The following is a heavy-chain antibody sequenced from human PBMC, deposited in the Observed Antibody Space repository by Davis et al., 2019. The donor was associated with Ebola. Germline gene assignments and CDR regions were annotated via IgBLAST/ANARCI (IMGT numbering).Heavy chain of an antibody. D-gene: IGHD4-11*01. V-gene: IGHV4-34*01. Sequence: PSETLSLTCAVYGGSFSGYYWSWIRQPPGKGLEWIGEINHSGSTNYNPSLKSRVTISVDTSKNQFSLNLSSVTAADTAVYYCARVGYTVMGYFDPWGQGTLVTVSS. CDR3: ARVGYTVMGYFDP. CDR1: GGSFSGYY. J-gene: IGHJ5*02. CDR2: INHSGST.